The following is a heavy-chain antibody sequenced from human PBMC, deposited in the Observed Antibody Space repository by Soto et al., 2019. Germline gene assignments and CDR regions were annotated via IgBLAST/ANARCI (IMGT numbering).Heavy chain of an antibody. CDR3: ARRYGYSLDY. CDR1: GGSISSGGYS. Sequence: SETLSLTCAVSGGSISSGGYSWSWIRQPPGKGLEWIGYIFYSGSTNYNPSLKSRVTISVDTSKNQFSLKLSSVTAADTAVYYCARRYGYSLDYWGQGTLVTVSS. J-gene: IGHJ4*02. D-gene: IGHD6-13*01. V-gene: IGHV4-61*08. CDR2: IFYSGST.